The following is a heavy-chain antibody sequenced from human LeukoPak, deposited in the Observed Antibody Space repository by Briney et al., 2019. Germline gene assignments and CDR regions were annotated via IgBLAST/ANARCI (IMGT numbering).Heavy chain of an antibody. CDR2: IYYSGST. CDR3: ARADCSGGSCYTFDY. V-gene: IGHV4-31*03. D-gene: IGHD2-15*01. CDR1: GGSISSGGYY. Sequence: SETLSLTCTVSGGSISSGGYYWSWIRQHPGKGLEWIGYIYYSGSTYYNPSLKSRVTISVDTSKNQFSLKLSSVTAADTAVYYCARADCSGGSCYTFDYWGHGTLVTVSS. J-gene: IGHJ4*01.